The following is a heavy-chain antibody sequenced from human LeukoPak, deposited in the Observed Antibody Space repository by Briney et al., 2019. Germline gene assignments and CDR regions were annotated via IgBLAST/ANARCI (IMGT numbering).Heavy chain of an antibody. CDR1: GFTFQVYA. CDR2: MSWDWGST. D-gene: IGHD5-12*01. J-gene: IGHJ6*03. Sequence: GGSLRLSCAASGFTFQVYAMHGVRQAPGKGLEWVLVMSWDWGSTYCAESVKGRFTISRDNSKDSLYLQMNSPRAEDTALYYCAKENVAYYYMDVWGKGTTVTVSS. V-gene: IGHV3-43D*04. CDR3: AKENVAYYYMDV.